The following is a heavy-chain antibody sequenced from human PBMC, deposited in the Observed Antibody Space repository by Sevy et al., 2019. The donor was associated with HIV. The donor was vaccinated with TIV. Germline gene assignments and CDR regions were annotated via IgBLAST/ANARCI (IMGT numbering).Heavy chain of an antibody. CDR2: IKQDGSEK. V-gene: IGHV3-7*01. Sequence: GGSLRLSCAASEFTFSSYWMSWVRQAPGKGLEWVANIKQDGSEKYYVDSVKGRFTISRDNAKNSLYLQMNSLRAEDTAVYYCARDFGHDYGDYGGYYYYGMDVWGQGTTVTVSS. CDR3: ARDFGHDYGDYGGYYYYGMDV. CDR1: EFTFSSYW. J-gene: IGHJ6*02. D-gene: IGHD4-17*01.